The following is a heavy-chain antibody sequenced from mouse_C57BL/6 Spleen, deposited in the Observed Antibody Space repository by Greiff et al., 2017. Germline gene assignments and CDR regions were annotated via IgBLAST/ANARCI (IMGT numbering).Heavy chain of an antibody. CDR3: ARDDYYGNSLDY. D-gene: IGHD2-1*01. V-gene: IGHV5-16*01. J-gene: IGHJ2*01. CDR2: INYDGSST. CDR1: GFTFSDYY. Sequence: EVKLMESEGGLVQPGSSMKLSCTASGFTFSDYYMAWVRQVPEKGLEWVANINYDGSSTYYLDSLKSRFIISRDNAKNILYLQMSSLKSEDTATYYCARDDYYGNSLDYWGQGTTLTVSS.